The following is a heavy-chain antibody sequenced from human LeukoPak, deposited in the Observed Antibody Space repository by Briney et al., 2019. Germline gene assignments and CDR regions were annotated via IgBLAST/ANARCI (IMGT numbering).Heavy chain of an antibody. D-gene: IGHD2-15*01. Sequence: PGGSLRLSCAASGFTFSNYWISWVRQAPGKGLEWVANIKQDGSAKYYVDSVKGRFTISRDNAKNSLYLQMNSLRAEDTAVYYCAREYCSDGTCYYYYGMDVWGHGTTVTVSS. CDR1: GFTFSNYW. V-gene: IGHV3-7*03. CDR2: IKQDGSAK. J-gene: IGHJ6*02. CDR3: AREYCSDGTCYYYYGMDV.